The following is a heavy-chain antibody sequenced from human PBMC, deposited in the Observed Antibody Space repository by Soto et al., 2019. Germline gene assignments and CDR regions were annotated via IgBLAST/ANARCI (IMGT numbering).Heavy chain of an antibody. D-gene: IGHD3-16*02. CDR1: GGSFSGYY. CDR3: ARGLVTFGGVIAGYYYYGMDV. Sequence: PSETLSLTCAVYGGSFSGYYWSWIRQPPGKGLEWIGEINHSGSTNYNPSLKSRVTISVDTSKNQFSLKLSSVTAADTAVYYCARGLVTFGGVIAGYYYYGMDVWGQGTTVT. CDR2: INHSGST. J-gene: IGHJ6*02. V-gene: IGHV4-34*01.